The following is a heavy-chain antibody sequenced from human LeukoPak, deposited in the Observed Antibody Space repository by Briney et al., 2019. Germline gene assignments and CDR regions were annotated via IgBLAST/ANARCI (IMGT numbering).Heavy chain of an antibody. V-gene: IGHV1-18*01. CDR2: ISAYNGNT. CDR3: ARDDYGDWWYNPSAIGYYYYGMDV. J-gene: IGHJ6*02. CDR1: GGTFSSYA. Sequence: ASVKVSCKASGGTFSSYAISWVRQAPGQGLEWMGWISAYNGNTNYAQKLQGRVTMTTDTSTSTAYMELRSLRSDDTAVYYCARDDYGDWWYNPSAIGYYYYGMDVWGQGTTVTASS. D-gene: IGHD4-17*01.